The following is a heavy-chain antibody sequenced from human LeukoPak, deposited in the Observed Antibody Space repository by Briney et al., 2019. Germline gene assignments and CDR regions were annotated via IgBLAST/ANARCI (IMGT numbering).Heavy chain of an antibody. CDR3: ARDYYYPDY. CDR2: ISGSGGST. CDR1: GLTFSSYA. D-gene: IGHD3-22*01. Sequence: GGSLRLSCVASGLTFSSYAMSWVRQAPGKGLEWVSTISGSGGSTYYADSVKGRFTISRDNAKNSLYLQMNSLRAEDTAVYYCARDYYYPDYWGQGTLVTASS. J-gene: IGHJ4*02. V-gene: IGHV3-23*01.